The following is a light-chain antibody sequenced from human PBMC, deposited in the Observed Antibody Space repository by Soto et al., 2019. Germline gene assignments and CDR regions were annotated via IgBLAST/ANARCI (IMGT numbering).Light chain of an antibody. Sequence: QSVLTQPPSVSGAPGQRGTISCTGSYSNIGAGYEVHWYQQIPGTAPKLLISGHNNRPSGVPDRFFGSKSGTSASLTIIGLQAEDEADYYCQSYDSSLSGSGVFGGGTK. CDR3: QSYDSSLSGSGV. J-gene: IGLJ3*02. CDR2: GHN. CDR1: YSNIGAGYE. V-gene: IGLV1-40*01.